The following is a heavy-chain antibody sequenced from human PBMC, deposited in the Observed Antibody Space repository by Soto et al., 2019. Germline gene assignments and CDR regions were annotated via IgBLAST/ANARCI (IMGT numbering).Heavy chain of an antibody. V-gene: IGHV3-48*02. CDR2: INAGSDSI. Sequence: GGSLRLSCAASGFTFTTAGMYWGRQSPVKGLEWVASINAGSDSIYYADSVEGRFTISRDNAKNSLYLQMSSLRDEDTALYYCARERRDSQYISEDDGGQGTRITVSS. J-gene: IGHJ4*02. D-gene: IGHD1-1*01. CDR3: ARERRDSQYISEDD. CDR1: GFTFTTAG.